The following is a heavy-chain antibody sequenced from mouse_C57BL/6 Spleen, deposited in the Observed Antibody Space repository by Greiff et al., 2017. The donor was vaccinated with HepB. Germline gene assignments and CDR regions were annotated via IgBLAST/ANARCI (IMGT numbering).Heavy chain of an antibody. J-gene: IGHJ1*03. CDR2: ISSGGSYT. D-gene: IGHD2-5*01. Sequence: EVHLVESGGDLVKPGGSLKLSCAASGFTFSSYGMSWVRQTPDKRLEWVATISSGGSYTYYPDSVKGRFTISRDNAKNTLYLQMSSLKSEDTAMYYCARPHSNFWYFDVGGTGTTVTVSS. V-gene: IGHV5-6*01. CDR3: ARPHSNFWYFDV. CDR1: GFTFSSYG.